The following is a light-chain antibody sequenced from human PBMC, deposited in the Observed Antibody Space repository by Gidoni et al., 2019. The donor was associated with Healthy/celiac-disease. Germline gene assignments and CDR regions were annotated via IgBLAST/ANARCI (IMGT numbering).Light chain of an antibody. Sequence: DIQMTQSPSSLSASVGDRVTITCRASQSISTYLNWYQQKPGKTPKLLISAVSSLQSGVPSRFSGSGSGTDFTLTISSLQPEDFATYYCQQSYSTLTFGGGTKVEIK. CDR3: QQSYSTLT. J-gene: IGKJ4*01. V-gene: IGKV1-39*01. CDR1: QSISTY. CDR2: AVS.